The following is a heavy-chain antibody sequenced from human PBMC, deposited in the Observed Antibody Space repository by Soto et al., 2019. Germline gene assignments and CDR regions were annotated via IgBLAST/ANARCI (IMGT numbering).Heavy chain of an antibody. V-gene: IGHV4-4*07. CDR2: FYPTGKT. D-gene: IGHD3-16*01. Sequence: SETLSLTCTVPGGSISSYYWCWTRQPAGKGLEWIGRFYPTGKTNYNPSLQSRLTMSADTSRNQFSLNLTSVTAADTAVYYCARCGLDYGMDVWGQGTTVTVSS. CDR3: ARCGLDYGMDV. CDR1: GGSISSYY. J-gene: IGHJ6*02.